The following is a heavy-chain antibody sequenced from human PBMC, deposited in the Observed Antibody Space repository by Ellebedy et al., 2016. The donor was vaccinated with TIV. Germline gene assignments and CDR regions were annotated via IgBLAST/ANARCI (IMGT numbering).Heavy chain of an antibody. CDR3: ARDRGDYSISGP. CDR2: IKSDGSGT. D-gene: IGHD4-11*01. V-gene: IGHV3-74*01. Sequence: HTGGSLRLSXVASGFTFGRYWMHWVRQAPGNKLVWVSRIKSDGSGTTYADSVKGRFTTSRDNASNTLYLQMNSLRGEDTALYFCARDRGDYSISGPWGQGTLVTVSS. J-gene: IGHJ5*02. CDR1: GFTFGRYW.